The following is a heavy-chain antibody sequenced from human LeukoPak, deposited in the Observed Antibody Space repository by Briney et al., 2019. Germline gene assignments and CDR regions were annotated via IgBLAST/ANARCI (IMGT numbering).Heavy chain of an antibody. CDR2: FDPEDGET. J-gene: IGHJ4*02. V-gene: IGHV1-24*01. CDR3: ASGRITIFGVAQYYFDY. CDR1: GYTLTELS. Sequence: RASVKVSCKVSGYTLTELSMHWVRQAPGKGLEWMGGFDPEDGETIYAQKFQGRVTMTEDTSTDTAYMELSSLGSEDTAVYYCASGRITIFGVAQYYFDYWGQGTLVTVSS. D-gene: IGHD3-3*01.